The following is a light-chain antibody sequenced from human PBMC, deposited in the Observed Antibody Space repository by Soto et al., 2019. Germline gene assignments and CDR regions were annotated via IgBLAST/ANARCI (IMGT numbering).Light chain of an antibody. V-gene: IGKV3-20*01. CDR3: QQSLETRWT. Sequence: FTLSPCTVSLSPGERAILSCRARQTVGNNYLAWYQQKPGQAPRLLIYYASSRATGIPDRFSGSGSGTDFTLTISSLQAEDVAVYYCQQSLETRWTFGQGTKVDIK. CDR2: YAS. J-gene: IGKJ1*01. CDR1: QTVGNNY.